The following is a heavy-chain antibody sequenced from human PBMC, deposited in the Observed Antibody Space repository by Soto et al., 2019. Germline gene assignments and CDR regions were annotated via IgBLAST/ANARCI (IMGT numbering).Heavy chain of an antibody. CDR2: ISSSSSYI. J-gene: IGHJ5*02. CDR1: GFTFSSYS. CDR3: ARDWGDLHVEMATMETNWFDP. Sequence: GGSLRLSCAASGFTFSSYSMNWVRQAPGKGLEWVSSISSSSSYIYYADSVKGRFTISRDNAKNSLYLQMNSLRAEDTAVYYCARDWGDLHVEMATMETNWFDPWGQGTLVTVSS. V-gene: IGHV3-21*01. D-gene: IGHD5-12*01.